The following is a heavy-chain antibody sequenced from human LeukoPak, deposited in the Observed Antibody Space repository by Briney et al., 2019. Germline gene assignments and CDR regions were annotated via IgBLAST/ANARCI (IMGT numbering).Heavy chain of an antibody. CDR3: AKDRSDYGGRSFDY. D-gene: IGHD4-23*01. Sequence: GGSLRLSCATSGFTFSNAWMNWVRQAPGKGLEWVSAISGSGGSTYYADSVKGRFTISRDNSKNTLYLQMYSLRAEDTAVYYCAKDRSDYGGRSFDYWGQGTLVTVSS. CDR1: GFTFSNAW. CDR2: ISGSGGST. J-gene: IGHJ4*02. V-gene: IGHV3-23*01.